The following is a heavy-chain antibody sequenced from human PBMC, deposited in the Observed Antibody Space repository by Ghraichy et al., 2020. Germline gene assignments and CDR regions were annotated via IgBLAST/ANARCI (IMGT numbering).Heavy chain of an antibody. CDR2: MHANGNT. Sequence: ASVKVSCKASGYTFSSYEIHWVRQATGQGQGLEWMGWMHANGNTADAHKFQGRVTMTRSTSTSTAYVELSSLRSEYTAVYYCARGYSGMTTFDIWGQGTMVTVTS. D-gene: IGHD4-23*01. V-gene: IGHV1-8*01. CDR3: ARGYSGMTTFDI. CDR1: GYTFSSYE. J-gene: IGHJ3*02.